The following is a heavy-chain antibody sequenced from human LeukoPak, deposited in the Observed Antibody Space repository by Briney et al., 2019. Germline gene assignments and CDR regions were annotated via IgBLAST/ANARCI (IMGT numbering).Heavy chain of an antibody. CDR3: AWGGIAAFDS. CDR2: ISSSGNTR. V-gene: IGHV3-11*04. Sequence: PGGSLRLSCAASGFTFSDYYMSWIRQAPGKGLEWVAYISSSGNTRYCADSVKGRFTISRDNAKNSLYLQMNSLRAEDTAVYYCAWGGIAAFDSWGQGTLVTVSS. CDR1: GFTFSDYY. D-gene: IGHD2-21*01. J-gene: IGHJ4*02.